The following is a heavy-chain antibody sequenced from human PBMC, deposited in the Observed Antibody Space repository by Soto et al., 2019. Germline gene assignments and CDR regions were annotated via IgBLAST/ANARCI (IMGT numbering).Heavy chain of an antibody. J-gene: IGHJ4*02. CDR1: GYTFTSYG. CDR3: ARDRVAAETFDY. V-gene: IGHV1-18*01. D-gene: IGHD6-13*01. Sequence: AAGKVPCKASGYTFTSYGINWVRQAPGQGLEWMGWISAYNGNTNYAQKLQGRVTMTTDTSTSTAYMELRSLRYDDTAVYYCARDRVAAETFDYWGQGTLVTVSS. CDR2: ISAYNGNT.